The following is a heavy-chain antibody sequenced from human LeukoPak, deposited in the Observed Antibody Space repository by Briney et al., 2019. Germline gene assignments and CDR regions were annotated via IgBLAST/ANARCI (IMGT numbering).Heavy chain of an antibody. CDR3: AREQPGPPIYSFDY. CDR2: INPNSGGT. D-gene: IGHD5-24*01. Sequence: ASVKVSCKASGYTFPGYYMHWVRQAPGQGLEWMGWINPNSGGTNFAQKFQDRVTMTRDTSINTAYMELNRLRSDDTAVYYCAREQPGPPIYSFDYWGQGTLVTVSS. J-gene: IGHJ4*02. CDR1: GYTFPGYY. V-gene: IGHV1-2*02.